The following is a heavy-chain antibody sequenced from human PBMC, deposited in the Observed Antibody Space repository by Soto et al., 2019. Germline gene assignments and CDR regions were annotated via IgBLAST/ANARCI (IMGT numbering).Heavy chain of an antibody. J-gene: IGHJ6*02. Sequence: QVQLVPSGAEVKKPGSSVKVSCKASGGTFGSYAISWVRQAPGQGIEWMGGISPIPGTANYAQKFPGRVTIAADESTSTAYMDLSSLRSEDTAVYYCASSQGSSTSLEIYYYYYYGMDVWCQGATVTGSS. V-gene: IGHV1-69*01. CDR1: GGTFGSYA. CDR3: ASSQGSSTSLEIYYYYYYGMDV. CDR2: ISPIPGTA. D-gene: IGHD2-2*01.